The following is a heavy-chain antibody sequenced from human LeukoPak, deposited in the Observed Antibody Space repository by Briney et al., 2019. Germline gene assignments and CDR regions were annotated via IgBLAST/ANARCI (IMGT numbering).Heavy chain of an antibody. CDR3: ARDRVVSGRFGEVAS. D-gene: IGHD3-10*01. Sequence: GGSLRLSCAASGFTFSSYAMSWVRQAPGNGLEWVSFISSSSTYIYYADSVKGRFTISRDDAKNSLYLQMSSLRADDTAVYYCARDRVVSGRFGEVASWGQGTLVTVSS. J-gene: IGHJ5*01. CDR1: GFTFSSYA. CDR2: ISSSSTYI. V-gene: IGHV3-21*01.